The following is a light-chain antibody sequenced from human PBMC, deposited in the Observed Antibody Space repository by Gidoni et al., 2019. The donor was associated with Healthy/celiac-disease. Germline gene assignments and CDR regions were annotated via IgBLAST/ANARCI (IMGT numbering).Light chain of an antibody. CDR1: SSDVGGYNY. Sequence: QPALTQPASVSGSPGQSITISCTGTSSDVGGYNYVSWYQQHPGKGPKLMIYDVSNRPSGVSTRFSGSKSGNTASLTISGLQAEDEADYYCSSYTSSSTLEVFGGGTKLTVL. V-gene: IGLV2-14*03. CDR3: SSYTSSSTLEV. J-gene: IGLJ3*02. CDR2: DVS.